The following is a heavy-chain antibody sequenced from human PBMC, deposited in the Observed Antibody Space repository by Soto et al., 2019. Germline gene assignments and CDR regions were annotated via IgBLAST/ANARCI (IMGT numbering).Heavy chain of an antibody. J-gene: IGHJ4*02. CDR3: ARGFPDGWVEPGVVRGYLDT. V-gene: IGHV1-69*01. CDR2: IIPIFGTI. Sequence: QAQLVQSGAEVKEPGSSVKVSCKASVEFFSNYGISWVRQAPGQGLEWMGGIIPIFGTISYAEKFQGRVTITADESTNTFYMQLRSLRSADTAVYYCARGFPDGWVEPGVVRGYLDTWGRGTLVTVSS. CDR1: VEFFSNYG. D-gene: IGHD3-10*01.